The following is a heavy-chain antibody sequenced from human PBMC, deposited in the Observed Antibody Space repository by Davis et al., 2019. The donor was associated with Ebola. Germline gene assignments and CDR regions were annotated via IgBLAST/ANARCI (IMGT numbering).Heavy chain of an antibody. Sequence: GESLKISCAASGFTFSDYYMSWIRQAPGKGLEWVSYISSSGSTIYYADSVKGRFTISRDNAKNSLYLQMNSLRAEDTAVYYCARDRDSGSHLIWFRRLGGMDVWGQGTTVTVSS. J-gene: IGHJ6*02. CDR3: ARDRDSGSHLIWFRRLGGMDV. V-gene: IGHV3-11*01. CDR2: ISSSGSTI. D-gene: IGHD1-26*01. CDR1: GFTFSDYY.